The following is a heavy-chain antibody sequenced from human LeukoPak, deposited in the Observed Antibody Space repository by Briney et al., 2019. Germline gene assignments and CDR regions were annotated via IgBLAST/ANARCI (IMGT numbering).Heavy chain of an antibody. J-gene: IGHJ5*02. V-gene: IGHV4-61*01. D-gene: IGHD3-3*01. CDR2: IYHTGTT. CDR1: GGSISSSSYY. CDR3: ARDRSEWSAEDNWFDR. Sequence: PSETLSLTCTVSGGSISSSSYYWHWIRQPPGKGLEWIGYIYHTGTTKYNPSLNSRVTISIDTSNNQFSLNLMSVTAADTAVYYCARDRSEWSAEDNWFDRWGRGTLVTVSS.